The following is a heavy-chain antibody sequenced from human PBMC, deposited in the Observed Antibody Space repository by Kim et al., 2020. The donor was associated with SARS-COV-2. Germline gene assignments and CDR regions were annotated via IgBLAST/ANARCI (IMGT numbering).Heavy chain of an antibody. D-gene: IGHD6-6*01. Sequence: QNFQGRVTMTRDTSKSTAYLRLSSLRSEDTAVYFCARDYGEQLVAYYGMDVWGQGTTVTVSS. V-gene: IGHV1-46*01. CDR3: ARDYGEQLVAYYGMDV. J-gene: IGHJ6*02.